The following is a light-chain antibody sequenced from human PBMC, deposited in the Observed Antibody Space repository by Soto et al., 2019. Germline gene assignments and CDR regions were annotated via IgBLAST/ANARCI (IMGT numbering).Light chain of an antibody. Sequence: ETVLTQSPATLSLSPGERATLSCRASPSVNSYLAWYQQKAGQAPRLLIYDASNRATGIPARFSGSGSGTDFTLTISSLEPEDFAVYYRQQRSNWPWTFGQGTKVEIK. CDR3: QQRSNWPWT. V-gene: IGKV3-11*01. J-gene: IGKJ1*01. CDR1: PSVNSY. CDR2: DAS.